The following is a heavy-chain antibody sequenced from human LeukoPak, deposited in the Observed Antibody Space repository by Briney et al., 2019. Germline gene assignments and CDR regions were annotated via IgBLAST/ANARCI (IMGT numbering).Heavy chain of an antibody. J-gene: IGHJ6*02. CDR3: AREGPLYCSSTSCYGYYYGMDV. CDR2: IIPILGIA. D-gene: IGHD2-2*01. V-gene: IGHV1-69*04. Sequence: ASVKVSCKASGGTFSSYAISWVRQAPGQGLEWMGRIIPILGIANYAQKFQGRVTITADKSTSTAYMELSSLRSEDTAVYYCAREGPLYCSSTSCYGYYYGMDVWGQGTTVTVSS. CDR1: GGTFSSYA.